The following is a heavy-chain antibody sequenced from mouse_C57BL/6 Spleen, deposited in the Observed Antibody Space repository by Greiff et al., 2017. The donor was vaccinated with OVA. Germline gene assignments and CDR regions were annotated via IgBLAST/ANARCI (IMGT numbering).Heavy chain of an antibody. CDR3: TTLWLRRGYFDV. CDR1: GFTFSSYA. V-gene: IGHV5-9-1*02. J-gene: IGHJ1*03. Sequence: DVQLVESGEGLVKPGGSLKLSCAASGFTFSSYAMSWVRQTPEKRLEWVAYISSGGDYIYYADTVKGRFTISRDNARNTLYLQMSSLKSEDTAMYYCTTLWLRRGYFDVWGTGTTVTVSS. CDR2: ISSGGDYI. D-gene: IGHD2-2*01.